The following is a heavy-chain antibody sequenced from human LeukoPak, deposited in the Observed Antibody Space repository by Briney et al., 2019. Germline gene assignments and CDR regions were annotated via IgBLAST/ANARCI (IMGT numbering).Heavy chain of an antibody. CDR2: INPNSGGT. Sequence: ASVKVSCKASGYTFTGYYMHWVRQAAGQGLEWMGWINPNSGGTNYAQKFQGRVTMTRDTSISIAYMELSRLRSDDTAVYYCARDINRATVTNWGQGTLVTVSS. D-gene: IGHD4-17*01. J-gene: IGHJ4*02. CDR1: GYTFTGYY. V-gene: IGHV1-2*02. CDR3: ARDINRATVTN.